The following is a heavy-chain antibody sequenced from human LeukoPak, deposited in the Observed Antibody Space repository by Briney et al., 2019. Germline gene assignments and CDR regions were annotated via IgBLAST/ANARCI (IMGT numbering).Heavy chain of an antibody. Sequence: GGSLRLSWAASGFTVSSNYMSWVRQASGKGLEWVSSISSSSSYIYYADSVKGRFTISRDNAKKSMYLQMNSLRAEDTAVYYCARDGRLLNYNMDVWGKGTTVTVSS. CDR3: ARDGRLLNYNMDV. CDR1: GFTVSSNY. J-gene: IGHJ6*03. CDR2: ISSSSSYI. D-gene: IGHD2-15*01. V-gene: IGHV3-21*01.